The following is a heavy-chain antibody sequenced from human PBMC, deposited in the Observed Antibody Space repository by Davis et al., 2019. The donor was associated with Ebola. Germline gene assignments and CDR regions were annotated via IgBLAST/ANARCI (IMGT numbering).Heavy chain of an antibody. CDR1: GGSFSGYY. D-gene: IGHD2-15*01. V-gene: IGHV4-34*01. J-gene: IGHJ4*02. Sequence: MPSETLSLTCAVYGGSFSGYYWSWIRQPPGKGLEWIGEINHSGSTNYNPSLKSRVTISVDTSKNQFSLKLSSVTAADTAVYYCAGNGGSCYSCFDYWGQGTLVTVSS. CDR2: INHSGST. CDR3: AGNGGSCYSCFDY.